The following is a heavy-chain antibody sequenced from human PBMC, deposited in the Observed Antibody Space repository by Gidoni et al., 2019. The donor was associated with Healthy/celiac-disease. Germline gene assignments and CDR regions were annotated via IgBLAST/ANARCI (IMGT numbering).Heavy chain of an antibody. V-gene: IGHV3-30-3*01. Sequence: QVQLVESGGGVVQPGRSLRLSCAASGVTFSSYAMHWVRQAPGKGLEWVAVISYDGSNKYYADSVKGRFTISRDNSKNTLYLQMNSLRAEDTAVYYCARVYGSGSYYNSGFGYWGQGTLVTVSS. CDR3: ARVYGSGSYYNSGFGY. CDR1: GVTFSSYA. CDR2: ISYDGSNK. J-gene: IGHJ4*02. D-gene: IGHD3-10*01.